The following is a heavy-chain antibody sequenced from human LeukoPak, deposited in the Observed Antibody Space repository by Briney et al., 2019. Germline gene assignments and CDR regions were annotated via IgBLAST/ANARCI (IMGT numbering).Heavy chain of an antibody. D-gene: IGHD3-22*01. J-gene: IGHJ4*02. CDR1: GYTFTSYA. V-gene: IGHV7-4-1*02. CDR2: IFTNTGNS. CDR3: ATNYDSSGYFTF. Sequence: GASVKVSCKASGYTFTSYAMSWLRQAPRQGLEYMGWIFTNTGNSTYTQGFTGRFVFSLDTSVSTAYLQISSLKAEDTAVYFCATNYDSSGYFTFWGQGTLVTVSS.